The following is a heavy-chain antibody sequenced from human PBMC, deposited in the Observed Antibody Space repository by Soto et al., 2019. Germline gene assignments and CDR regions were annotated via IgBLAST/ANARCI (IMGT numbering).Heavy chain of an antibody. Sequence: SETLSLTCTVSGGSISSGGYSWSWIRQPPGKGLEWIGYIYHSGSTYYNPSLKSRVTISVDRSKNQFSLKLSSVTAADTAVYYCAKNPENYYYGMDVWGQGTTVTVSS. CDR1: GGSISSGGYS. J-gene: IGHJ6*02. V-gene: IGHV4-30-2*01. CDR2: IYHSGST. CDR3: AKNPENYYYGMDV.